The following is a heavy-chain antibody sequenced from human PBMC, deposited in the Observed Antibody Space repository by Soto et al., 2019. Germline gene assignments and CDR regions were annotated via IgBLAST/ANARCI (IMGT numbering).Heavy chain of an antibody. V-gene: IGHV3-48*02. CDR2: ISSSSSTI. D-gene: IGHD3-10*01. CDR3: ARDSDGSGTDYFPQAFDI. Sequence: EVQLVESGGGLVQPGGSLRLSCAASGFTVSHYSMNWVRQAPGKGLEWVSYISSSSSTIYYADSVKGRFTISRDNAKNSLYLQMNSLRDEDTAVYYCARDSDGSGTDYFPQAFDIWGQGTMVTVSS. CDR1: GFTVSHYS. J-gene: IGHJ3*02.